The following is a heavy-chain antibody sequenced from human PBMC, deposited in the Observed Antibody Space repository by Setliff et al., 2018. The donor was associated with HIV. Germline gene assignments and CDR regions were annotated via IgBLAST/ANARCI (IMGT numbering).Heavy chain of an antibody. V-gene: IGHV4-34*01. J-gene: IGHJ4*02. D-gene: IGHD3-22*01. CDR2: INHSGST. CDR3: ARLGYNYDSSGHGL. CDR1: GGSFSGHY. Sequence: SETLSLTCAVYGGSFSGHYWNWFRQPPGKGLEWIGEINHSGSTNYKSSLKSRVTISADTSKRQFSLKLSSVTAADTAVYYCARLGYNYDSSGHGLWGQGTLVTVS.